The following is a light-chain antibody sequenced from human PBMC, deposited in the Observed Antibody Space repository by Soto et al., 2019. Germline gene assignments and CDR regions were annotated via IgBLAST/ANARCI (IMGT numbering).Light chain of an antibody. V-gene: IGKV3-20*01. Sequence: IVLTQSPGTLSLSPGERATLSCRASQSLAGSYLAWYQHKPGQAPRLLMYGASGRATGIPDRFSGSGSGTDFTLTISRLEPEDFAVYYCQQYVSSPLTFGGGTKVEI. CDR1: QSLAGSY. CDR3: QQYVSSPLT. J-gene: IGKJ4*01. CDR2: GAS.